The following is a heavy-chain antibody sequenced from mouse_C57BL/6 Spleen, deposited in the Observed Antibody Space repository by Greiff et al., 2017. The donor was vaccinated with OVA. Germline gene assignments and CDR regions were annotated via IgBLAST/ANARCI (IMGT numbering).Heavy chain of an antibody. CDR3: ESLNSYWYFDV. V-gene: IGHV3-6*01. CDR2: ISYDGSN. Sequence: EVQLVESGPGLVKPSQSLSLTCSVTGYSITSGYYWNWIRQFPGNKLEWMGYISYDGSNNYNPSLKNRISITRDTSKNQFFLKLNSVTTEDTATYYGESLNSYWYFDVGGTGPTSPVSS. J-gene: IGHJ1*03. D-gene: IGHD4-1*02. CDR1: GYSITSGYY.